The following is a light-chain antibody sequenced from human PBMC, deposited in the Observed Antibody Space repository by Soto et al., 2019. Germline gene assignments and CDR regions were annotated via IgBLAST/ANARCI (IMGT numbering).Light chain of an antibody. CDR1: HDISTF. V-gene: IGKV1-9*01. CDR3: QQLYTLPFT. J-gene: IGKJ5*01. CDR2: EAS. Sequence: DIQLTQSPSLPSSSIGDRVTLPCRASHDISTFLAWYQQTPGKAPKLLIYEASTLQSGVPSRFSGSGSGTEFTLTISGLLPEDFAAYHCQQLYTLPFTFGQGTRLEIK.